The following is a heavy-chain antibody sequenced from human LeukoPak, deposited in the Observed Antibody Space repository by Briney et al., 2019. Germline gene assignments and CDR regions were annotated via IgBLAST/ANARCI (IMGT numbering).Heavy chain of an antibody. CDR2: IYTSVST. Sequence: SQTLSLTCTVSGGSISSGSYYWSWIRQPAGNGLEWIGRIYTSVSTNYNPSLKSRVTISVDTSKNQFSLKLSSVTAADTAVYYCARGLAAAGIVFQHWGQGTLVTVSS. J-gene: IGHJ1*01. CDR1: GGSISSGSYY. V-gene: IGHV4-61*02. CDR3: ARGLAAAGIVFQH. D-gene: IGHD6-13*01.